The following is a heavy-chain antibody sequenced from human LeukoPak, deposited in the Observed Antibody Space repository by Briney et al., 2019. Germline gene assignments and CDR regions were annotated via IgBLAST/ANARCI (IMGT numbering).Heavy chain of an antibody. D-gene: IGHD3-10*01. V-gene: IGHV1-69*05. Sequence: ASVKVSCKASGGTFSSYAISWVRQAPGQGLEWMGGIITIFGTANYAQKFQGRVTITTDESTSTAYMELSSLRSEDTAVYYCARVFVVQGAYNWFDPWGQGTLVTVSS. CDR3: ARVFVVQGAYNWFDP. J-gene: IGHJ5*02. CDR1: GGTFSSYA. CDR2: IITIFGTA.